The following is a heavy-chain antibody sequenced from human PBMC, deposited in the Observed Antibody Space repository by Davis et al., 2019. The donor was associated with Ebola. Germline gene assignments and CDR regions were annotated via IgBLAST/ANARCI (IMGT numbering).Heavy chain of an antibody. Sequence: GVLKISCAASGFTFSGSAMHWVRQASGKGLEWVGRIRSKANSYATAYAASVKGRFTISRDDSKNTAYLQMNSLKTEDTAVYYCTTVTIPDNNDYWGQGTLVTVSS. CDR1: GFTFSGSA. CDR3: TTVTIPDNNDY. D-gene: IGHD4-17*01. CDR2: IRSKANSYAT. J-gene: IGHJ4*02. V-gene: IGHV3-73*01.